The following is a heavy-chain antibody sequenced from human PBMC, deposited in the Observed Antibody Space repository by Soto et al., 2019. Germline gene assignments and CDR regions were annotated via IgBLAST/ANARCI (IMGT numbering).Heavy chain of an antibody. Sequence: QVQLQESGPGLVEPAQTLSLTCTVSGGSFSRGGYYWSWIRQHPGKGLEWIGYIYYSGSTYYNPSLKSRVTISVDTSKNQFSLKLSSVTAADTDEYYCAVNFELVPIDAFDIWGQGTMVTVSS. J-gene: IGHJ3*02. V-gene: IGHV4-31*03. CDR1: GGSFSRGGYY. CDR2: IYYSGST. CDR3: AVNFELVPIDAFDI. D-gene: IGHD3-3*01.